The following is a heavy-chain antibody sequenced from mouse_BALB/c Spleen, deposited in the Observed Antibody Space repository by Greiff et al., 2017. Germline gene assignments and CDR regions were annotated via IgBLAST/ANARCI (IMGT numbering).Heavy chain of an antibody. Sequence: VKLMESGAELVRPGSSVKISCKASGYAFSSYWMNWVKQRPGQGLEWIGQIYPGDGDTNYNGKFKGKATLTADKSSSTAYMQLSSLTSEDSAVYFCARRVMDYWGQGTSVTVSS. CDR2: IYPGDGDT. J-gene: IGHJ4*01. CDR3: ARRVMDY. V-gene: IGHV1-80*01. CDR1: GYAFSSYW.